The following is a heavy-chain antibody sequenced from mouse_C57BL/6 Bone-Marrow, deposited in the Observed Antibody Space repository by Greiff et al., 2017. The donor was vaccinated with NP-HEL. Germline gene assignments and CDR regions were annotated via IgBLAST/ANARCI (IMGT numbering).Heavy chain of an antibody. CDR2: INPSTGGN. D-gene: IGHD1-1*01. Sequence: EVQLKESGPELVKPGASVKISCKASGYSFTGYYMNWVKQSPEKSLEWIGEINPSTGGNHYNQTFKAKATLTVDKYSSTSYMQLKSLTSEDAAVYYCARRVMTTDPWFAYWGQGTLVTVSA. V-gene: IGHV1-42*01. J-gene: IGHJ3*01. CDR1: GYSFTGYY. CDR3: ARRVMTTDPWFAY.